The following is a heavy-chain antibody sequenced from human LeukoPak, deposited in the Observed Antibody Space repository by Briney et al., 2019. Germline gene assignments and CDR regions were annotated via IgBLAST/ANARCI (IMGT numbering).Heavy chain of an antibody. CDR3: ARIDTSGYNGYSFDY. V-gene: IGHV4-59*12. Sequence: SETLSLTCTVSGGSISSYYWSWIRQPPEKGLEFIGYIYYSGNTNYNPSLESRVTISVDTSKNQFSLKLSSVTAADTAVYYCARIDTSGYNGYSFDYWGQGTLVTVSS. CDR1: GGSISSYY. D-gene: IGHD3-22*01. CDR2: IYYSGNT. J-gene: IGHJ4*02.